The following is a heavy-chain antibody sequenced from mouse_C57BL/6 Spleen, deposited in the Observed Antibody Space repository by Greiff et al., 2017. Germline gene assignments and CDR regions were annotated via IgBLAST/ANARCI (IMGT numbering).Heavy chain of an antibody. J-gene: IGHJ1*03. D-gene: IGHD1-2*01. V-gene: IGHV1-53*01. CDR3: AREDYYGGYFDV. CDR1: GYTFTSYW. CDR2: INPSNGGT. Sequence: QVHVKQPGTELVKPGASVKLSCKASGYTFTSYWMHWVKQRPGQGLEWIGNINPSNGGTNYNEKFKSKATLTVDKSSSTAYMQLSSLTSEDSAVYYCAREDYYGGYFDVWGTGTTVTVSS.